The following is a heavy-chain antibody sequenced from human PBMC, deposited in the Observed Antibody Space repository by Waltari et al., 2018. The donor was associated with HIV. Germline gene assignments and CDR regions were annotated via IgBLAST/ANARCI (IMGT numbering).Heavy chain of an antibody. D-gene: IGHD6-13*01. J-gene: IGHJ3*01. Sequence: VQLEESGGGVVQPGRSRRLSCAASGFRVSDYGMHWVRQAPGKGLQWVAVIWYDGSKKEYSDSVKGRFNISKDNSKNTLFLQMNSLRVDDTAVYFCARVPFASSWSADSFDVWGPGTRITVSS. CDR2: IWYDGSKK. CDR1: GFRVSDYG. V-gene: IGHV3-33*01. CDR3: ARVPFASSWSADSFDV.